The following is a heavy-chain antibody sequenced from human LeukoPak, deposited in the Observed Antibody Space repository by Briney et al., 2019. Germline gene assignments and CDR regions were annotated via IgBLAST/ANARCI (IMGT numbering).Heavy chain of an antibody. CDR3: ASGLSTVTAPFDY. J-gene: IGHJ4*02. Sequence: GGSLRLSCAASGFTFSDYYMSWIRQAPGKGLEWVSYISSSGSTIHYADSVKGRFTISRDNAKNSLYLQMNSLRAEDTAVYFCASGLSTVTAPFDYWGQGTLVTVSS. D-gene: IGHD4-17*01. CDR2: ISSSGSTI. CDR1: GFTFSDYY. V-gene: IGHV3-11*01.